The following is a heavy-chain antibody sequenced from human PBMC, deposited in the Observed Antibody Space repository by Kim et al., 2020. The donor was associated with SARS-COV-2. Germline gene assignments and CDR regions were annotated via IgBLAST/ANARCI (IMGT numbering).Heavy chain of an antibody. J-gene: IGHJ6*02. CDR3: ARDATKTIATDHHYYGLDV. CDR1: GGSISSYY. D-gene: IGHD2-21*01. V-gene: IGHV4-4*07. CDR2: IYSSENI. Sequence: SETLSLTCTVSGGSISSYYWSWIRQPVGKGLEWIGRIYSSENINYNPFLKSRVTMSVDTSKNQFSLKLNSVTAADTAVYFCARDATKTIATDHHYYGLDVWGQGTTVTVSS.